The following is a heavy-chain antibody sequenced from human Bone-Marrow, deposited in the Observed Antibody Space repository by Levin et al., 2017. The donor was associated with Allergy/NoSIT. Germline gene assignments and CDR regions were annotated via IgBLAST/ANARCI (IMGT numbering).Heavy chain of an antibody. V-gene: IGHV2-5*01. Sequence: SGPTLVKPTQTLTLTCTFSGISVITGGVGVGWIRQPPGKALEWLALIYWNDEKHYNTSLRSRLTITEDTSKNQVVLTITNMDPVDTATYYCARDSSGGSPEPYFDTWGQGTLVTVSA. D-gene: IGHD6-19*01. CDR3: ARDSSGGSPEPYFDT. CDR1: GISVITGGVG. J-gene: IGHJ4*02. CDR2: IYWNDEK.